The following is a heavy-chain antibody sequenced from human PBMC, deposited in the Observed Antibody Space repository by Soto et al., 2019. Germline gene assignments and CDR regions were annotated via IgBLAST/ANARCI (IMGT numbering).Heavy chain of an antibody. V-gene: IGHV3-30-3*01. CDR2: ISYDGSNK. D-gene: IGHD6-19*01. CDR3: ARDTEYSSGWYVGSLDY. J-gene: IGHJ4*02. CDR1: GFTFSSYA. Sequence: QVQLVASGGGVVQPGRSLRLSCAASGFTFSSYAMHWVRQAPGKGLEWVAVISYDGSNKYYADSVKGRFTISRDNSKNTLYLQMNSLRAEDTAVYYCARDTEYSSGWYVGSLDYWGQGTLVTVSS.